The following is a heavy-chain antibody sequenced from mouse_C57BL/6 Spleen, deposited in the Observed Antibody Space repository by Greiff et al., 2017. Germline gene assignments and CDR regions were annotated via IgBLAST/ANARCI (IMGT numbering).Heavy chain of an antibody. CDR2: IYPSDSET. V-gene: IGHV1-61*01. J-gene: IGHJ4*01. CDR1: GYTFTSYW. CDR3: ARRGEGALYYAMDY. Sequence: QVQLQQPGAELVRPGSSVKLSCKASGYTFTSYWMDWVKQRPGQGLEWIGNIYPSDSETHYNQKFKDKATLTVDKSSSTAYMQLSSLTSEDSAVYYCARRGEGALYYAMDYWGQGTSVTVSS.